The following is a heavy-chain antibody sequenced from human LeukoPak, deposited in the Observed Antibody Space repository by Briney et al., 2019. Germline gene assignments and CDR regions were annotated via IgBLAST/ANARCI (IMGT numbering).Heavy chain of an antibody. CDR3: ARGSTIYYDSSGYYRAPQNFDY. D-gene: IGHD3-22*01. J-gene: IGHJ4*02. CDR2: IYYSGST. Sequence: SETLSLTCTVSGGSISSYCWSWIRQPPGKGLEWIGYIYYSGSTNYNPSLKSRVTISVDTSKNQFSLKLSSVTAADTAVYYCARGSTIYYDSSGYYRAPQNFDYWGQGTLVTVSS. CDR1: GGSISSYC. V-gene: IGHV4-59*12.